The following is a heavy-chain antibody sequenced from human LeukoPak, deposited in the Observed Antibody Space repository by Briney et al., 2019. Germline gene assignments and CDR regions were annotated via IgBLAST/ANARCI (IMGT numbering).Heavy chain of an antibody. Sequence: GGSLRLSCAASGFTFSSYWMSWVRQAPGKGLEWVANIKQDGSEKYYVDSVKGRFTISRDNAKNSLYLQMNSLRAEDTAVYYCARYLYSSGWYYYFDYWGQGTLVTVSS. V-gene: IGHV3-7*01. CDR1: GFTFSSYW. J-gene: IGHJ4*02. CDR2: IKQDGSEK. CDR3: ARYLYSSGWYYYFDY. D-gene: IGHD6-19*01.